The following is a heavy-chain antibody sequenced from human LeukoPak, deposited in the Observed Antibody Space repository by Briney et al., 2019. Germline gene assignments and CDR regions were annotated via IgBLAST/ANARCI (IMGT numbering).Heavy chain of an antibody. J-gene: IGHJ6*03. Sequence: GASVKVSCKAFGYTFTRYGVSWVRQAPGQGLEWIGWISGSNGNTNYAQNFQGRVTMTTDSSTSTAYMERRSLRSDDTAVYYCASDTPDYDILTGYYYYYMDVWGKGTTVTISS. CDR2: ISGSNGNT. D-gene: IGHD3-9*01. CDR3: ASDTPDYDILTGYYYYYMDV. CDR1: GYTFTRYG. V-gene: IGHV1-18*01.